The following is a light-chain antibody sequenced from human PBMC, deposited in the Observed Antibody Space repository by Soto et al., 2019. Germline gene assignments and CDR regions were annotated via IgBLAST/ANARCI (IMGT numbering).Light chain of an antibody. V-gene: IGKV1-5*03. J-gene: IGKJ2*01. Sequence: DIQMTQSPSTLSASVGDSVTITCRASQSISNWLAWYQQKPGKAPKLLIYQASTLESGVPSRFSGSGSGTEFTLTISSLQPDDFATYYCQQYKDYPYTFGQGTKLEIK. CDR3: QQYKDYPYT. CDR2: QAS. CDR1: QSISNW.